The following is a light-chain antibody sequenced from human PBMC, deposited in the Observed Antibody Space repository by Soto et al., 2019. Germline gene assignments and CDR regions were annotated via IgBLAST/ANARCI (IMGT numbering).Light chain of an antibody. J-gene: IGLJ1*01. Sequence: QSVLTQPASVSGSPGQSITISCTGTSSDVGSFSLVSWYQQQPGKAPKVMISEGHRRPSGVPDRFSGSTSVNSASLTISGLQADDEADYYCCLYIGATTYVFGTGTKVTVL. CDR2: EGH. CDR1: SSDVGSFSL. V-gene: IGLV2-23*01. CDR3: CLYIGATTYV.